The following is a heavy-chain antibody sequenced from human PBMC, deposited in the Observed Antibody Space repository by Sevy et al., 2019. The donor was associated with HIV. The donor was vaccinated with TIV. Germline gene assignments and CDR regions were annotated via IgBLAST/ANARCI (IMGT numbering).Heavy chain of an antibody. CDR3: AKDLGWPL. D-gene: IGHD2-15*01. Sequence: GGSLRLSCAASGFIFGNHAMSWVRQTPGKGLEWVSGITSTGSTTYYMDSVKGRFTISRDNSKNTLYLQMNSLRAEDTAVCYCAKDLGWPLWGQRTLVTVSS. V-gene: IGHV3-23*01. J-gene: IGHJ4*02. CDR1: GFIFGNHA. CDR2: ITSTGSTT.